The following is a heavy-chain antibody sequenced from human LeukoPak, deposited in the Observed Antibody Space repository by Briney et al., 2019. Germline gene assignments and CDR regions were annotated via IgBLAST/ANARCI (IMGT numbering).Heavy chain of an antibody. D-gene: IGHD3-10*02. Sequence: GGPLRLSCAASGFTFSSYAMNWVRQAPGKGLEWISSISGSGDNTYYADSVKGRFTISRDNAKNSLYLQMNSLRAEDTAVYYCAELGITIIGGVWGKGTTVTISS. CDR2: ISGSGDNT. J-gene: IGHJ6*04. CDR3: AELGITIIGGV. CDR1: GFTFSSYA. V-gene: IGHV3-23*01.